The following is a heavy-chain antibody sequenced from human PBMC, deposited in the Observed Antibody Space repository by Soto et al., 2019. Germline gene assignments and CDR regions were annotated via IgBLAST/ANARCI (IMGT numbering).Heavy chain of an antibody. Sequence: QVQLVESGGGVVQPGRSLRLSCAASGFAFSSYGMHWVRQAPGKGLEWVTVILSGGSDKYYADSVKGRFTISRDNSKNTLYLQMNSLRAEDTAVYYCARVYGSGTYPIDYWGQGTLVTVSS. D-gene: IGHD3-10*01. CDR2: ILSGGSDK. V-gene: IGHV3-33*01. CDR1: GFAFSSYG. CDR3: ARVYGSGTYPIDY. J-gene: IGHJ4*02.